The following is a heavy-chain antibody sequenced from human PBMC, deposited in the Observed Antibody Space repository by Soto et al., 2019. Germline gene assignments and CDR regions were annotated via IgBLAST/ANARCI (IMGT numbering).Heavy chain of an antibody. CDR2: VSSDGKNR. Sequence: QGQLVECVGGVVQPGKSLRLSCAGSGFAFRDFGMHWVRQAPGKGLEWVAYVSSDGKNRHYADSMGGRVTISRDNSKDTPTLQVDSLSDDVTAVYYCAKDRNHDSGERFFDLWGRGTLVTVSS. J-gene: IGHJ2*01. D-gene: IGHD3-10*01. CDR3: AKDRNHDSGERFFDL. V-gene: IGHV3-33*03. CDR1: GFAFRDFG.